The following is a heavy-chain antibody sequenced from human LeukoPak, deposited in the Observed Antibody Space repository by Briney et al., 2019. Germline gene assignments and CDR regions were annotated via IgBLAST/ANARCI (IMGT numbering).Heavy chain of an antibody. V-gene: IGHV3-9*01. D-gene: IGHD3-16*01. CDR3: ASLNYGQVWGSPHYYFDY. J-gene: IGHJ4*02. Sequence: PGGSLRLSCAASGFTFDDYAMHWVRQAPGKGLEWVSGVSWNSAYMHYADSVKGRFTISRDNAKNSLYLQVNSLRVEDTAVYYCASLNYGQVWGSPHYYFDYWGQGILVTVSS. CDR1: GFTFDDYA. CDR2: VSWNSAYM.